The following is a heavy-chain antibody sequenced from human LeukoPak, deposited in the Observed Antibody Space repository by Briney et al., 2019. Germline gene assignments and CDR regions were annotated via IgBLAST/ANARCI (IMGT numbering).Heavy chain of an antibody. J-gene: IGHJ4*02. CDR1: GYTFRRYG. CDR2: ISVYNGDI. D-gene: IGHD3-10*01. V-gene: IGHV1-18*01. CDR3: AREGTSWSFEH. Sequence: ASVTVSCKASGYTFRRYGINWVRQAPGQGLEWMGWISVYNGDIDFSQRLQGRFTMTTDTSTNTASMELRNLTSDDTAVYFCAREGTSWSFEHWGQGTLVTVS.